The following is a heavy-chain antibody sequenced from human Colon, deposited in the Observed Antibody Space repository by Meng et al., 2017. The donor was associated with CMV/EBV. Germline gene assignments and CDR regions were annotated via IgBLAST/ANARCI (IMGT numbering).Heavy chain of an antibody. D-gene: IGHD3-3*01. V-gene: IGHV3-33*05. CDR1: GFSFSRNN. Sequence: GESLKISCAASGFSFSRNNMHWVRQAPGKGLEWVAFIVYDGSNGYSVESVKGRFTISRDNAKNSLYLQMNSLRAEDTAVYYCARGGHNYDFWSGYSNWFDPWGQGTLVTVSS. CDR2: IVYDGSNG. CDR3: ARGGHNYDFWSGYSNWFDP. J-gene: IGHJ5*02.